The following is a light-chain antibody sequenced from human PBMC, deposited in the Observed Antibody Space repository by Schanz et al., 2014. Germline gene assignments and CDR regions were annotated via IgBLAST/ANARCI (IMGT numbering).Light chain of an antibody. CDR2: DVS. Sequence: QSALTQPASVSGSPGQSITISCTGTSSDVGGYDYISWYQHHPGKAPKLMIYDVSNRPSGVPDRFSGSKSGNTASLTVSGLQAEDEADYYCCSYAGKYTWVFGGGTKLTVL. CDR1: SSDVGGYDY. V-gene: IGLV2-11*01. CDR3: CSYAGKYTWV. J-gene: IGLJ3*02.